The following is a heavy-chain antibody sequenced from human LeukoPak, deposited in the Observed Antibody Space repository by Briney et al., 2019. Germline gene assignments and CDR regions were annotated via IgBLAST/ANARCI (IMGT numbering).Heavy chain of an antibody. CDR2: INHSGST. D-gene: IGHD6-6*01. CDR1: GGSISSYY. V-gene: IGHV4-59*12. CDR3: ARYSSSLGWFDP. Sequence: SETLSLTCTVSGGSISSYYWSWIRQPAGKGLEWIGEINHSGSTNYNPSLKSRVTISVDTSKNQFSLKLSSVTAADTAVYYCARYSSSLGWFDPWGQGTLVTVSS. J-gene: IGHJ5*02.